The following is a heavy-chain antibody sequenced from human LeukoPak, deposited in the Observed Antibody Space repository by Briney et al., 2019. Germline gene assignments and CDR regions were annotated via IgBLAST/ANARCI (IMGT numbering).Heavy chain of an antibody. CDR1: GYSISSGYY. D-gene: IGHD3-10*01. J-gene: IGHJ4*02. CDR2: IYHSGSA. Sequence: PSETLSLTCAVSGYSISSGYYWGWIRQPPGKGLEWIGSIYHSGSAYYNPSLKRRVTISVDTSKNQFSLKLSSVTAADTAVYYCARLVWFGESDYWGQGTLVTVSS. V-gene: IGHV4-38-2*01. CDR3: ARLVWFGESDY.